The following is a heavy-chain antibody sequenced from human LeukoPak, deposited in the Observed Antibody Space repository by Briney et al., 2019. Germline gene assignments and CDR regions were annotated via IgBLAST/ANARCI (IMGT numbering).Heavy chain of an antibody. D-gene: IGHD6-6*01. CDR1: GGSFSSYY. CDR3: ARSVAARRRWFDP. V-gene: IGHV4-59*01. CDR2: IYYSGST. Sequence: PSETLSLTCAVYGGSFSSYYWSWIRQPPGKGLEWIGYIYYSGSTNYNPSLKSRVTISVDTSKNQFSLKLSSVTAADTAVYYCARSVAARRRWFDPWGQGTLVTVSS. J-gene: IGHJ5*02.